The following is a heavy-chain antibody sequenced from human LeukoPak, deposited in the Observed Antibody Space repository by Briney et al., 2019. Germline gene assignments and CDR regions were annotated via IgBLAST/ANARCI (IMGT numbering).Heavy chain of an antibody. CDR1: GFTFSNAW. V-gene: IGHV3-15*01. J-gene: IGHJ6*02. Sequence: SGGSLRLSCAASGFTFSNAWMSWVRQAPGKGLEWVGRIKSKTDGGTTDYAAPVKGRFTISRDDSKSIAYLQMNSLKTEDTAVYYCTRVGRGYSYGYGQYYYYGMDVWGQGTTVTVSS. CDR3: TRVGRGYSYGYGQYYYYGMDV. D-gene: IGHD5-18*01. CDR2: IKSKTDGGTT.